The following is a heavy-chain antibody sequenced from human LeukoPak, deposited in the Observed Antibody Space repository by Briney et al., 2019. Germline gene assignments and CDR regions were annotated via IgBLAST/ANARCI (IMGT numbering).Heavy chain of an antibody. D-gene: IGHD5-12*01. Sequence: GGSLRLSCAASGFTFSSYGMHWVRQAPGKGLEWVAVISYDGSNKYYADSVKGRFTISRDNAKNTLYLQMNSLRAEDTAVYYCTRDWRNLGYDYWGQGTLVTVSS. CDR3: TRDWRNLGYDY. J-gene: IGHJ4*02. V-gene: IGHV3-30*03. CDR1: GFTFSSYG. CDR2: ISYDGSNK.